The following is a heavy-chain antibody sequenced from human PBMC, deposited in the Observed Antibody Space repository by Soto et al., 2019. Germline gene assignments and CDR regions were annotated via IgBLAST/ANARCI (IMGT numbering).Heavy chain of an antibody. CDR2: ISYSGTT. CDR1: GGSITGDNYF. V-gene: IGHV4-31*03. Sequence: QVHLQESGPGLVKPSQTLSLTCTVSGGSITGDNYFWSWVRQHPEKGLEWIGYISYSGTTYYNPSLKSRVTISVDTCKNQFSLSLISVTAADTAMYFCAREVNSPATSDAFDIWGQGTVVTVSS. J-gene: IGHJ3*02. CDR3: AREVNSPATSDAFDI. D-gene: IGHD1-26*01.